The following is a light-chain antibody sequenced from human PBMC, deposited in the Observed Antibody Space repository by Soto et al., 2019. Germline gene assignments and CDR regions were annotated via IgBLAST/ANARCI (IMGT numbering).Light chain of an antibody. V-gene: IGLV2-14*03. J-gene: IGLJ2*01. CDR1: SSDVGGYNY. Sequence: QSALTQPASVSGSPGQSITISCTGTSSDVGGYNYVSWYQHHPDKAPKLIIFDVSDRPSGVSNRFSGSMSGNTASLTISGLQAEDEADYYCTSYTSTSTIVVFGGGTKLTVL. CDR2: DVS. CDR3: TSYTSTSTIVV.